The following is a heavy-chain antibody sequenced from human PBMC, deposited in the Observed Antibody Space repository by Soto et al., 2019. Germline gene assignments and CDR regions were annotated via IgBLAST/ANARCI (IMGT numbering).Heavy chain of an antibody. CDR2: IKEDGSEQ. V-gene: IGHV3-7*01. CDR3: ARRGFYFEY. CDR1: GFTFSSYW. J-gene: IGHJ4*02. Sequence: EVQLVESGGGLVQPGGSLRLSCAASGFTFSSYWMRWVRQAPGKGLEWVANIKEDGSEQYYVDSVKGRFTISRDNARDSLYLQMNSLGAEETAVYYCARRGFYFEYWGQGTLVTVS.